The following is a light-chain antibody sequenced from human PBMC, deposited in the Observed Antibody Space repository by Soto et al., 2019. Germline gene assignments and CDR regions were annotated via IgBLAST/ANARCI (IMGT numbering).Light chain of an antibody. CDR1: KIGSKG. CDR3: QVWDPISAHYV. J-gene: IGLJ1*01. V-gene: IGLV3-21*04. Sequence: SYELTQPPSVSVAPGNTANITCGGDKIGSKGVHWYQQRPGQAPVVVMSYDSDRPSGIPERFSGSNSGNTATLTISRVEAGDEADYYCQVWDPISAHYVFGTGTQLTVL. CDR2: YDS.